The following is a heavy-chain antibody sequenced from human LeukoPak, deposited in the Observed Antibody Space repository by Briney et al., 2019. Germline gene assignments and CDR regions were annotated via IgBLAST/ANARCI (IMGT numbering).Heavy chain of an antibody. Sequence: GASVKVSCKASGGTFSSYAISWVRQAPGQGLEWMGGIIPIFGTANYAQKFQGRVTITTDESTSTAYMELSSLRSEDTAVYYCAREARSSTSDYYFDYWGQGTLVTVSS. V-gene: IGHV1-69*05. CDR2: IIPIFGTA. D-gene: IGHD2-2*01. CDR3: AREARSSTSDYYFDY. J-gene: IGHJ4*02. CDR1: GGTFSSYA.